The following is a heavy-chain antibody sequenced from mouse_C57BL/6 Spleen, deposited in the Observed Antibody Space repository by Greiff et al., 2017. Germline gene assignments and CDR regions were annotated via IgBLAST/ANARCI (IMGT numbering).Heavy chain of an antibody. CDR2: ISYDGSN. CDR1: GYSITSGYY. Sequence: EVQLQQSGPGLVKPSQSLSLTCSVTGYSITSGYYWNWIRQFPGNKLEWMGYISYDGSNNYNPSLKNRISITRDTSKNQFFLKLNSVTTEDTATYYCARVAYSRGYFDVWGTGTTVTVSS. V-gene: IGHV3-6*01. D-gene: IGHD2-10*01. CDR3: ARVAYSRGYFDV. J-gene: IGHJ1*03.